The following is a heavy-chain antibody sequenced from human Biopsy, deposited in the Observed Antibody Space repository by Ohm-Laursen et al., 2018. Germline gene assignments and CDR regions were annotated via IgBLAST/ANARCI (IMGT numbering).Heavy chain of an antibody. V-gene: IGHV3-33*01. J-gene: IGHJ4*02. CDR1: GFNFSAYG. CDR2: TWDDGSHQ. D-gene: IGHD3-10*01. Sequence: SLRLSCAATGFNFSAYGMHWVRQAPDKGLEWVALTWDDGSHQYYADSVKGRFTISRDNSRNSLYLHINTLRVEDTAVYYCVTDRLDDITKVRGIMTDWGQGTLVIVSS. CDR3: VTDRLDDITKVRGIMTD.